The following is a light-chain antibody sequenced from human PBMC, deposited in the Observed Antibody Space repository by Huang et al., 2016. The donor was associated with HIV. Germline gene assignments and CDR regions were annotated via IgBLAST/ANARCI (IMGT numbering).Light chain of an antibody. J-gene: IGKJ5*01. CDR1: QSVSSN. CDR2: GAS. Sequence: EIVMTQSPATLSVSPGERATLSCRASQSVSSNLAWYQQKHGQAPRLLSYGASTRGTGVPARFSGSGSGTEFTLTISSLQSEDFAVYYCQQYDNGPIAFGQGTRLE. V-gene: IGKV3-15*01. CDR3: QQYDNGPIA.